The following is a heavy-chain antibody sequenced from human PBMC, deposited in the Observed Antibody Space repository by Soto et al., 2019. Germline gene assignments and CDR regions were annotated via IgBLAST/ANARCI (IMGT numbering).Heavy chain of an antibody. CDR2: ISYDGSNK. CDR3: AKDPGAYCTNGVCYTSWFDP. Sequence: PGGSLRLSCAASGFTFSSYGMHWVRQAPGKGLEWVAVISYDGSNKYYADSVKGRFTISRDNSKNTLYLQMNSLRAEDTAVYYCAKDPGAYCTNGVCYTSWFDPWGQGT. D-gene: IGHD2-8*01. J-gene: IGHJ5*02. CDR1: GFTFSSYG. V-gene: IGHV3-30*18.